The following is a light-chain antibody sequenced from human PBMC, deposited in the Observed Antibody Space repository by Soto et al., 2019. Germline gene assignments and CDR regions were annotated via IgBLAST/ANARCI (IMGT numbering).Light chain of an antibody. CDR1: QGPLFMVGNTT. CDR2: KVF. CDR3: MQGTYWPPRT. J-gene: IGKJ1*01. Sequence: VVWIRPPLPRPATLDQPPSFPSRPIQGPLFMVGNTTLGWFQQRPGQSPRRLIYKVFIRDSGVPDRFSGSGSGTDFTLKITRVEAEDVGVYYCMQGTYWPPRTFGQGTKVEIK. V-gene: IGKV2-30*01.